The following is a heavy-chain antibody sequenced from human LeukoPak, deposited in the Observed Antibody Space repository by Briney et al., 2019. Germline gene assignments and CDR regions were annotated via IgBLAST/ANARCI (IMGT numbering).Heavy chain of an antibody. D-gene: IGHD2-2*01. CDR1: GGTFSSYA. CDR3: AREGYCSSTSCYSDY. CDR2: MNPNSGNT. V-gene: IGHV1-8*03. J-gene: IGHJ4*02. Sequence: ASVKVSCKASGGTFSSYAINWVRQATGQGLEWMGWMNPNSGNTGYAQKFQGRVTITRNTSISTAYMELSSLRSEDTAVYYCAREGYCSSTSCYSDYWGQGTLVTVSS.